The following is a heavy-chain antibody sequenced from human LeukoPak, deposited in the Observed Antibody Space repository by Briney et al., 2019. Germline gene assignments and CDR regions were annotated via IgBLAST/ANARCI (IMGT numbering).Heavy chain of an antibody. CDR1: GFTFSHYW. CDR2: IKQDGSQK. Sequence: GGSLRLSCAASGFTFSHYWMTWVRQAPGKGLEWVANIKQDGSQKYYVDSVKGRFTISRDNAKNSLYLQMNSLRAEDTAVYYCARDGVYYYDSSGYYALDYWGQGTLVTVSS. CDR3: ARDGVYYYDSSGYYALDY. D-gene: IGHD3-22*01. V-gene: IGHV3-7*01. J-gene: IGHJ4*02.